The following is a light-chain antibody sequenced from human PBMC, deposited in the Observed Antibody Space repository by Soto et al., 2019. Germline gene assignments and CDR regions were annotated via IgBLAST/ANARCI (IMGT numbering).Light chain of an antibody. J-gene: IGKJ1*01. CDR3: PQRSNWPWT. V-gene: IGKV3-11*01. CDR1: QSVSSY. Sequence: EIVLTQSPATLSLSPGERATLSCRPSQSVSSYLAWYQQKPGQAPRLLIYDASNRATGIPARFSGSGSGTDFTLTISSLEPEEFAVYYCPQRSNWPWTFGQGTKV. CDR2: DAS.